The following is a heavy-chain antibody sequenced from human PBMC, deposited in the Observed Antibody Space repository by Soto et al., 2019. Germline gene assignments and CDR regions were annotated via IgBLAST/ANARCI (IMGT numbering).Heavy chain of an antibody. CDR2: IWYDGSNK. Sequence: PWGNLGLSCAASGFPFSSYGMHWVRQAPGKGLDWVGVIWYDGSNKDYADSVKGRFTISRDNSKNTLYLQMNNLRADDTAVYHCEKSINWGQRTRVTVSS. CDR1: GFPFSSYG. V-gene: IGHV3-33*06. CDR3: EKSIN. J-gene: IGHJ1*01.